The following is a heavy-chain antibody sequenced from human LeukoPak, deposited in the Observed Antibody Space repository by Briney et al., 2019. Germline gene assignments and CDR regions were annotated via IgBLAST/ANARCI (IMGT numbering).Heavy chain of an antibody. D-gene: IGHD3-22*01. J-gene: IGHJ6*03. CDR3: ARAYYDSSGYYYSLYYYMDV. V-gene: IGHV1-8*01. CDR1: GYTFTSYD. Sequence: ASVKVSCKASGYTFTSYDISSVRQATGQGLEWMGWMNPNSGNTGYAQKFQGRGTMTRNTSISTAYMELSSLRSEDTAVYYCARAYYDSSGYYYSLYYYMDVWGKGTTVTVSS. CDR2: MNPNSGNT.